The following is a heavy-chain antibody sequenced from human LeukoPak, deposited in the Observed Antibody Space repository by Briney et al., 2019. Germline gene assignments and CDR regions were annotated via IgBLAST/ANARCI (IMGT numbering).Heavy chain of an antibody. CDR2: IYPGDSDT. J-gene: IGHJ4*02. D-gene: IGHD4-17*01. CDR1: GYTFTSYW. CDR3: ARLTYADYGY. Sequence: GESLKISCNGSGYTFTSYWIGWVRQMPGQGLEWMGIIYPGDSDTRYSPSFQGQVTISADKFISTAYLQWSSLKASDTATYYCARLTYADYGYWGQGTLVTVSS. V-gene: IGHV5-51*01.